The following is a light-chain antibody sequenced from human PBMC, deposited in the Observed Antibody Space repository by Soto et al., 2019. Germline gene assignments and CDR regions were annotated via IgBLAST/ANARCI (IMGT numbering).Light chain of an antibody. V-gene: IGLV1-44*01. J-gene: IGLJ3*02. Sequence: QLVLTQPPSASGTPGQTVTISCSGSSFNIGSNTVNWCQQLPGTAPKLLIFSNNLRPSEVPDRFSGSKSGTSASLAISGLQSEDEADYYCAAWDDSLSGWVFGGGTKLTVL. CDR2: SNN. CDR3: AAWDDSLSGWV. CDR1: SFNIGSNT.